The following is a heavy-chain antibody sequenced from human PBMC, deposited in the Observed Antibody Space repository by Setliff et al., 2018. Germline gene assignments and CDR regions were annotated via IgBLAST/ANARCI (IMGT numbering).Heavy chain of an antibody. Sequence: GASVKVSCKASGYTLTGRYLHWVRQAPGQGPEWLGIINPGGGSASIVQKFQGRVTMTTDASTSTAYMELRSLRSDDTAVYYCARINFYVSSGYYYAPDYWGQGTLVTVSS. CDR1: GYTLTGRY. V-gene: IGHV1-46*01. D-gene: IGHD3-22*01. CDR3: ARINFYVSSGYYYAPDY. CDR2: INPGGGSA. J-gene: IGHJ4*02.